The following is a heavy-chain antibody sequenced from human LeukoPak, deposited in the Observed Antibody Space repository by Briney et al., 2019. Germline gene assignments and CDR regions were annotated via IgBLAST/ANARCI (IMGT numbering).Heavy chain of an antibody. CDR3: ATAHYGSGMFDY. CDR2: FDPEDGET. V-gene: IGHV1-24*01. D-gene: IGHD3-10*01. Sequence: GASVKVSCTVSGYTLTELSMHWVRQAPGKGLEWMGGFDPEDGETIYAQKFQGRVTMTEDTSTDTAYMELSSLRSEDTAVYYCATAHYGSGMFDYWGQGTLVTVSS. CDR1: GYTLTELS. J-gene: IGHJ4*02.